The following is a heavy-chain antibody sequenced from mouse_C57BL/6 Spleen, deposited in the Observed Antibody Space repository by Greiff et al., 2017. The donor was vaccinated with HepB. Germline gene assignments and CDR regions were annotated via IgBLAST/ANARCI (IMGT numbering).Heavy chain of an antibody. D-gene: IGHD4-1*01. Sequence: HVQLQQSGPELVKPGASVKISCKASGYAFSSSWMNWVKQRPGKGLEWIGRIYPGDGDTNYNGKFKGKATLTADKSSSTAYMQLSSLTSEDSAVYFCARSSELGRGYFDYWGQGTTLTVSS. V-gene: IGHV1-82*01. CDR3: ARSSELGRGYFDY. J-gene: IGHJ2*01. CDR2: IYPGDGDT. CDR1: GYAFSSSW.